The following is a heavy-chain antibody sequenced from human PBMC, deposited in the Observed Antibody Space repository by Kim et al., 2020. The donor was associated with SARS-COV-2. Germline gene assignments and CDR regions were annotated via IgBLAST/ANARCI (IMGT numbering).Heavy chain of an antibody. J-gene: IGHJ3*02. CDR3: ARLLEYSSGWYGGAFDI. D-gene: IGHD6-19*01. CDR2: IYYSGST. CDR1: GGSISSSSYY. Sequence: SETLSLTCTVSGGSISSSSYYWGWIRQPPGKGLEWIGSIYYSGSTYYNPSLKSRVTISVDTSKNQFSLKLSSVTAADTAVYYCARLLEYSSGWYGGAFDIWGQGTMVTVSS. V-gene: IGHV4-39*01.